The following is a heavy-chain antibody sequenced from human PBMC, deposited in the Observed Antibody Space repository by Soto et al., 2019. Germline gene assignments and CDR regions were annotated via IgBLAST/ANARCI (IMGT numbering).Heavy chain of an antibody. CDR2: ISYNGDT. CDR1: GGSVSSGSHY. CDR3: ARARSDHLNSFDALDI. J-gene: IGHJ3*02. D-gene: IGHD1-1*01. Sequence: SETLSLTCTVSGGSVSSGSHYWSWIRQPPGKGLEWIAYISYNGDTNYSPSLKSRVAISVDMSKNQFSLRLDSVTAADTAVYYCARARSDHLNSFDALDIWGQGTMVTVSS. V-gene: IGHV4-61*01.